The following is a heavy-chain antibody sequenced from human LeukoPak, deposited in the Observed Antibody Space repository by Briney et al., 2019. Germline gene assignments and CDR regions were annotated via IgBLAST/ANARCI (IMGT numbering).Heavy chain of an antibody. CDR3: ARLNSSGWLPNDAFDI. CDR2: INPNSGGT. D-gene: IGHD6-19*01. Sequence: GASVKVSCKASGYTFTGYYMHWVRQAPGQGLEWMGWINPNSGGTNYAQKFQGRVTMTRDTSISTAYLQWSSLKASDTAMYYCARLNSSGWLPNDAFDIWGQGTMVTVSS. J-gene: IGHJ3*02. CDR1: GYTFTGYY. V-gene: IGHV1-2*02.